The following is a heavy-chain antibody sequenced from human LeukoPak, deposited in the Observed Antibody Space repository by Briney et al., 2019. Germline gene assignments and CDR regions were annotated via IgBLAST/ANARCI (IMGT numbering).Heavy chain of an antibody. V-gene: IGHV1-18*01. CDR2: LSAETGNT. D-gene: IGHD3-3*01. CDR3: ARDVLRFLQWSQPGP. J-gene: IGHJ5*02. CDR1: GNTFASYG. Sequence: ASVKVSCKASGNTFASYGINWVRQAPGPGLEWMGSLSAETGNTHYAQKFQGRVTISTDTSRTTAYLEMRSLTSDDTAVYYCARDVLRFLQWSQPGPWGQGTLVTVSS.